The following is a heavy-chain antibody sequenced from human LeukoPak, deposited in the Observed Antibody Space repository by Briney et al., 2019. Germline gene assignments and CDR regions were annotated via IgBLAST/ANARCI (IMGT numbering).Heavy chain of an antibody. J-gene: IGHJ4*02. CDR2: INWNGGST. V-gene: IGHV3-20*02. CDR1: GFTFDDYG. CDR3: ATVGGYCSSTSCYGGG. Sequence: PGGSLRLSFAASGFTFDDYGMGWVRQAPGKGLEWVSGINWNGGSTGYADSVKGRFTISRDNAKNSLYLQMNSLRAEDTALYHCATVGGYCSSTSCYGGGWGQGTLVTVSS. D-gene: IGHD2-2*01.